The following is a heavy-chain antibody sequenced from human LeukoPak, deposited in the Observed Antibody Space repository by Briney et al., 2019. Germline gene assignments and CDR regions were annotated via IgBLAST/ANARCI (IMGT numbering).Heavy chain of an antibody. Sequence: PSETLSLTCTVSGGSISSSSYYWGGIRQAPGKGLEWIGSSYYSGSTYYNPSLKRRVTISVDTSKNQSSLKLSSVTAADTAVYYCARLRWLHWSDRGFDPWGQGTLVTVSS. V-gene: IGHV4-39*01. CDR2: SYYSGST. D-gene: IGHD5-24*01. CDR1: GGSISSSSYY. J-gene: IGHJ5*02. CDR3: ARLRWLHWSDRGFDP.